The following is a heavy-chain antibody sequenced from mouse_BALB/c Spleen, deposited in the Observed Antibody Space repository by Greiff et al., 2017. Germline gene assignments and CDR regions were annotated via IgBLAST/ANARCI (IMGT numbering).Heavy chain of an antibody. V-gene: IGHV1-69*02. J-gene: IGHJ2*01. D-gene: IGHD3-3*01. CDR3: TAGTYYFDY. CDR1: GYTFTSYW. Sequence: VKLQQPGAELVRPGASVKLSCKASGYTFTSYWINWVKQRPGQGLEWIGNIYPSDSYTNYNQKFKDKATLTVDKSSSTAYMQLSSPTSEDSAVYYCTAGTYYFDYWGQGTTLTVSS. CDR2: IYPSDSYT.